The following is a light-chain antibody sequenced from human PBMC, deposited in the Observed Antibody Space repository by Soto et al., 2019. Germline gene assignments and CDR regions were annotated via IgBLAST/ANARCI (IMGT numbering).Light chain of an antibody. V-gene: IGKV3-20*01. CDR3: QQYDGSPPFT. CDR1: QSVSRSY. Sequence: EIVLTQSPGTLSLSPGERATLSCRASQSVSRSYLAWYQQKPGQAPRLLIYGASSRATGSPDRFSGSGSGTDFTLTISKLEPEDSAVYYCQQYDGSPPFTCGPGTKVDIK. CDR2: GAS. J-gene: IGKJ3*01.